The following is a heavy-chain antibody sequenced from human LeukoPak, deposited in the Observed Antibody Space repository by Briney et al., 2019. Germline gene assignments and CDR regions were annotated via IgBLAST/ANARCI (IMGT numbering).Heavy chain of an antibody. CDR2: IYSGGST. J-gene: IGHJ4*02. CDR3: ARVRDDILTGYPPPDFDY. Sequence: GGSLRLSCAASGFTVGSNYMSWVRQAPGKGLEWVSVIYSGGSTYYADSVKGRFTISRDNSKNTLYLQMNSLRAEDTAVYYCARVRDDILTGYPPPDFDYWGQGTLVTVSS. CDR1: GFTVGSNY. V-gene: IGHV3-53*01. D-gene: IGHD3-9*01.